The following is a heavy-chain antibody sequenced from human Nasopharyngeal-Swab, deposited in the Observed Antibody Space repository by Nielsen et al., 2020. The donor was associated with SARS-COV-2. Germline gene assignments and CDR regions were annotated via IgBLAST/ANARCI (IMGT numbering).Heavy chain of an antibody. D-gene: IGHD2-15*01. Sequence: GEYLKIYCAASGFTFSIFSMNWVRQAPGKGLEWVSSISDSSSYIYYADSVKGRFTISRDNAKNSLYLQMNSLRAEDTAVYYCARDPLGFLYYYYGMDVWGQGTTVTVSS. J-gene: IGHJ6*02. V-gene: IGHV3-21*01. CDR2: ISDSSSYI. CDR1: GFTFSIFS. CDR3: ARDPLGFLYYYYGMDV.